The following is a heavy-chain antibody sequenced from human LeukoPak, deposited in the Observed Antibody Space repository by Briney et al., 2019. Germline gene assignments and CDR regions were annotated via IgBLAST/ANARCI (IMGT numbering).Heavy chain of an antibody. CDR2: TYYRSKWYN. D-gene: IGHD6-13*01. J-gene: IGHJ4*02. V-gene: IGHV6-1*01. Sequence: SQNLSLTCAISGDSVSSNSAAWNWIRRSPSRGLEWLGRTYYRSKWYNDYALSVKSRITIDPDTSKNQFSLQLNSVTPEDTAMYYCARAARYSSSNNVFDYWGQGTLVTVSS. CDR1: GDSVSSNSAA. CDR3: ARAARYSSSNNVFDY.